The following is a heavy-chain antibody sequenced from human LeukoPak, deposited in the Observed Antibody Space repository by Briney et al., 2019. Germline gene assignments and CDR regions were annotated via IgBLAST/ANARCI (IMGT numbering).Heavy chain of an antibody. D-gene: IGHD6-13*01. CDR2: ISSSGSSSGRII. CDR3: SRGDGYSSTWSRPPFDY. J-gene: IGHJ4*02. CDR1: GFTFSSYW. V-gene: IGHV3-48*04. Sequence: GGSLRLSCAASGFTFSSYWMHWVRQAPGKGLEGVSYISSSGSSSGRIIDYADSVKGRFTISRDNAKNSLYLQMNSLRTEDTAVYYCSRGDGYSSTWSRPPFDYWGQGTLVTVSS.